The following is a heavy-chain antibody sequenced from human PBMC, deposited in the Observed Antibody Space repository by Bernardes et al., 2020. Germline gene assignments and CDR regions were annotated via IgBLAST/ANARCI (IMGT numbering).Heavy chain of an antibody. CDR2: ISGSGSST. CDR1: GFSFKTYA. CDR3: ARDGGGLYYFYYCMDV. J-gene: IGHJ6*03. D-gene: IGHD3-16*01. V-gene: IGHV3-23*01. Sequence: GGSLRLSCAASGFSFKTYAMSWVRQAPGKGLEWVSVISGSGSSTYYADSVKGRFTISRDNSKNTLYLQMNSLRAEDTAVYYCARDGGGLYYFYYCMDVWGKGTTVTVSS.